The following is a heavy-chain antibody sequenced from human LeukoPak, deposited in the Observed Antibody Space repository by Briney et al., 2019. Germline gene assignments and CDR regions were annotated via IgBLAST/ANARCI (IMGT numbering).Heavy chain of an antibody. CDR1: GASIKSGNYY. D-gene: IGHD5-24*01. CDR2: IYNTGNT. J-gene: IGHJ3*02. Sequence: SETLSLTCSVSGASIKSGNYYWSWIRQPAGKGLEWIGRIYNTGNTNYNPSLKSRVSMSLDTSKNHFYLRLNSVTAADTAVYYCARRRDAYNDAFDIWGQGTMVVVSS. CDR3: ARRRDAYNDAFDI. V-gene: IGHV4-61*02.